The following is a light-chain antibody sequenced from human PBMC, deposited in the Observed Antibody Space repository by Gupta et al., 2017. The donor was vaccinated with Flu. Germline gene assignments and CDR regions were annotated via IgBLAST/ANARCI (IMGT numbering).Light chain of an antibody. V-gene: IGKV3-15*01. J-gene: IGKJ1*01. CDR3: QQYKNWPPWT. CDR2: DAS. CDR1: QSVSSS. Sequence: ERATLSCRASQSVSSSLAWYQQKPGQAPRLLIYDASTRAAGLPARFSGSGSGTEFSLTISSLQPEDVAVYYCQQYKNWPPWTFGPGTKVEI.